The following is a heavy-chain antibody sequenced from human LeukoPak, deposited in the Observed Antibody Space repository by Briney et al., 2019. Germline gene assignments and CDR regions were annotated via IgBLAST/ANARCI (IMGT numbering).Heavy chain of an antibody. CDR1: EFIFSNYW. V-gene: IGHV3-7*03. J-gene: IGHJ4*02. Sequence: GGSLRLSCVASEFIFSNYWMSWVRQGPGEGPEWVANINQGGSEKYYVDSVGGRFTISRDNAKKSLDLQMNSLRVEDTATYYCARLAVPPGNRGWYYEHWGQGTLVTVSS. D-gene: IGHD2-2*01. CDR2: INQGGSEK. CDR3: ARLAVPPGNRGWYYEH.